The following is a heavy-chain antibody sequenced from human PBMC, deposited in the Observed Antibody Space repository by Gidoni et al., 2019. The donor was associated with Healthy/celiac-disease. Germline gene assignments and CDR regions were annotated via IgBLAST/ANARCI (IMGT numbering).Heavy chain of an antibody. J-gene: IGHJ4*02. Sequence: EVQLVESGGGLVQPGGSLRLSCAASGFPFSSYSMNWVRQAPGKGLEWVSYISSSSSTIYYADSVKGRFTISRDNAKNSLYLQMNSLRAEDTAVYYCTGQLQWLVIREDYYFDYWGQGTLVTVSS. D-gene: IGHD6-19*01. CDR3: TGQLQWLVIREDYYFDY. CDR2: ISSSSSTI. CDR1: GFPFSSYS. V-gene: IGHV3-48*04.